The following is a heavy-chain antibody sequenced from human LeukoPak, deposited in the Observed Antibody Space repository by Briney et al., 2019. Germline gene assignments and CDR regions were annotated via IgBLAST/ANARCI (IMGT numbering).Heavy chain of an antibody. CDR1: GFSFSGYA. V-gene: IGHV3-30*04. Sequence: GGSLRLSCAASGFSFSGYAMHWVRQAPGNGLEWVTVISYDGSAKYYSDSVKGRFTISRDNAKNSLYLQMNSLRAEDTAVYYCARLSDSISCFGFDIWGQGTTVTVSS. CDR3: ARLSDSISCFGFDI. D-gene: IGHD2-2*01. CDR2: ISYDGSAK. J-gene: IGHJ3*02.